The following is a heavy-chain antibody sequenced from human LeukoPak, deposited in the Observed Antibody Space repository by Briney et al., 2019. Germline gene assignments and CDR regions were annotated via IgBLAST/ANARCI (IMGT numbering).Heavy chain of an antibody. Sequence: GGSLRLSCAASGFTVSSNYMSWVRQAPGKGLEWVSVIYSGGSTYYADSVKGRFTISRDNSKNTLYLQMNSLRAEDTAVYYCARVSEWLRLCYYYGMDVWGQGTTVTVSS. CDR1: GFTVSSNY. J-gene: IGHJ6*02. D-gene: IGHD5-12*01. CDR2: IYSGGST. CDR3: ARVSEWLRLCYYYGMDV. V-gene: IGHV3-66*01.